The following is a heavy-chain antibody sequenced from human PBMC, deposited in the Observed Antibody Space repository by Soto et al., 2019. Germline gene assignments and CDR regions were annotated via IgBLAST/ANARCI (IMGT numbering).Heavy chain of an antibody. CDR2: IIPILGIA. J-gene: IGHJ4*02. CDR1: GGTFSSYT. CDR3: ATRGNNSSGWYF. Sequence: QVQLVQSGAEVKKPGSSVKVSCKASGGTFSSYTISWVRQAPGQGLEWMGRIIPILGIANYAQKFQGRVTITANKSTSTAYMELSSLRSEDTAVYYCATRGNNSSGWYFWGQGTLVTVSS. D-gene: IGHD6-19*01. V-gene: IGHV1-69*02.